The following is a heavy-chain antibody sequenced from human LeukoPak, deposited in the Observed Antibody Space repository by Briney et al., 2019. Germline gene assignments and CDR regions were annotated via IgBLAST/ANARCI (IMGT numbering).Heavy chain of an antibody. CDR2: ISGSGGST. V-gene: IGHV3-23*01. CDR3: AKDSTYGSGSVHWFDP. D-gene: IGHD3-10*01. Sequence: GWSLRLSCAASGFTFSSYAMSWVRQAPGKGLEWVSGISGSGGSTYYADSVKGRFTISRDNSKNTLYMQMNSLRAEDTAVYYCAKDSTYGSGSVHWFDPWGQGTLVTVSS. CDR1: GFTFSSYA. J-gene: IGHJ5*02.